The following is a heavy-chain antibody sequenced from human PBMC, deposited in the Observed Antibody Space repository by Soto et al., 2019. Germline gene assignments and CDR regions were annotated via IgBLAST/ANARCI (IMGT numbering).Heavy chain of an antibody. CDR1: GFTFSSYS. D-gene: IGHD2-21*02. CDR3: ARDQTVVTPASYYYHGMDV. J-gene: IGHJ6*02. Sequence: GGSLSLSCAASGFTFSSYSMSWFRKAPGKGLEWVSSISSSSSYIYYADSVKGRFTISRDNAKNSLYLQMNSLRAEDTAVYYCARDQTVVTPASYYYHGMDVCGQGTTVTVSS. V-gene: IGHV3-21*01. CDR2: ISSSSSYI.